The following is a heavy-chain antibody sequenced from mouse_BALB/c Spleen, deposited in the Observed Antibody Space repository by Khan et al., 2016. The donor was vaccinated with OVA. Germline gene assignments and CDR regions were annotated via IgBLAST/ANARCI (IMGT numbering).Heavy chain of an antibody. V-gene: IGHV1-77*01. Sequence: QVRLQQSVPELVNPGASLKVSCKASGYTFTDYIIGWVKQSTRQGLEWIGDIFPGSGTPNYNEKFKDKATLTADKSSNTAYMQLSSLTSEDSAVYCCARGGYSVFAYWGQGTLVTVSA. CDR3: ARGGYSVFAY. CDR2: IFPGSGTP. CDR1: GYTFTDYI. D-gene: IGHD1-1*01. J-gene: IGHJ3*01.